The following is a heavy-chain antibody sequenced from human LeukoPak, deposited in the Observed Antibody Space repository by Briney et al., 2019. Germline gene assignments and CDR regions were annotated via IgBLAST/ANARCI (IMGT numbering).Heavy chain of an antibody. V-gene: IGHV4-31*03. CDR2: IYYSGST. CDR3: ASIKQLWGRDY. CDR1: GGSISNGGYY. Sequence: SQTLSLTCTVSGGSISNGGYYWSWIRQHPGKGVEWIGYIYYSGSTYYKPSLKSRVTISVDTSRNQFSLKLSSVTAADTAVYYCASIKQLWGRDYWGQGTLVTVSS. D-gene: IGHD7-27*01. J-gene: IGHJ4*02.